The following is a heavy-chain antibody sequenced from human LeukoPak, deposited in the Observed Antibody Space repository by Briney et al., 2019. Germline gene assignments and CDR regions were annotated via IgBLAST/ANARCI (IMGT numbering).Heavy chain of an antibody. CDR2: IYYSGST. J-gene: IGHJ3*02. CDR3: ARITAGTGAFDI. Sequence: SETLSLTRTVSGGSISSYYWSWIRQPPGKGLEWIGYIYYSGSTNYNPSLKSRVTISVDTSKNQFSLKLSSVTAADTAVYYCARITAGTGAFDIWGQGTMVTVSS. V-gene: IGHV4-59*01. CDR1: GGSISSYY. D-gene: IGHD6-19*01.